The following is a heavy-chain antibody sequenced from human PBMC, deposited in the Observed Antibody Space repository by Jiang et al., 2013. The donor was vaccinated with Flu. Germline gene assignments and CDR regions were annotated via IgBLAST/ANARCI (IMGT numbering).Heavy chain of an antibody. V-gene: IGHV4-34*01. CDR3: ARLGGLAAAERRNFGVN. D-gene: IGHD6-13*01. J-gene: IGHJ4*02. CDR1: GGSFSGYY. CDR2: INHSGST. Sequence: VALLKPSETLSLTCAVYGGSFSGYYWSWIRQPPGKGLEWIGEINHSGSTNYNPSLKSRVTISVDTSKNQFSLKLSSVTAADTAVYYCARLGGLAAAERRNFGVNWGQGTL.